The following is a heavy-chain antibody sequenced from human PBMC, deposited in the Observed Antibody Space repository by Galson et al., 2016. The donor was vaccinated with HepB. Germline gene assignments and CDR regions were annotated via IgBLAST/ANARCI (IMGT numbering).Heavy chain of an antibody. CDR2: IIPIFGTT. Sequence: SVKVSCKASGGTFSRYAISWVRQAPGQGLEWMGGIIPIFGTTNYAQKFQGRVIITRDTSASTAYMELSSLRSEDTAVYFCARGFPSATIDYWGQGTLVTVSS. V-gene: IGHV1-69*05. D-gene: IGHD2-2*01. J-gene: IGHJ4*02. CDR3: ARGFPSATIDY. CDR1: GGTFSRYA.